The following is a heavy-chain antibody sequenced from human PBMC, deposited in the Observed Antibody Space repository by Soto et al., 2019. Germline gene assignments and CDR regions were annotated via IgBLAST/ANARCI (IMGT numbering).Heavy chain of an antibody. CDR3: ARDRRDYVWGSYREGAFDI. V-gene: IGHV4-4*02. CDR2: IYHSGST. D-gene: IGHD3-16*02. Sequence: QVQLQESGPGLVNPSGTLSLTCAVSGGSISSSNWWSWVRQPPGKGLEWIGEIYHSGSTNYNPSLKSRVTISVDKSKNQFSLKLSSVTAADTAVYYCARDRRDYVWGSYREGAFDIWGQGTMVTVSS. J-gene: IGHJ3*02. CDR1: GGSISSSNW.